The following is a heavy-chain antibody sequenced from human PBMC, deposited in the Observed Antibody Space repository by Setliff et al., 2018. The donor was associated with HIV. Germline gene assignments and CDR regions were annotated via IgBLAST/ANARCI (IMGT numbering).Heavy chain of an antibody. Sequence: ASVKDSCKASGYTFTNYAMHWVRQAPGQRLEWMGWINAGNGDTKYSQKFQGRVTITRETSASIAYMELSSLRSEDTAVYYCARSAYCGGDCYSFWDYWGQGTLVTVSS. J-gene: IGHJ4*02. V-gene: IGHV1-3*01. CDR2: INAGNGDT. CDR3: ARSAYCGGDCYSFWDY. D-gene: IGHD2-21*01. CDR1: GYTFTNYA.